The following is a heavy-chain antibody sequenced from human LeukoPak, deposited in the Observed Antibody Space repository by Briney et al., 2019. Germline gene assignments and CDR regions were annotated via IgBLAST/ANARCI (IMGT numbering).Heavy chain of an antibody. J-gene: IGHJ4*02. CDR3: ARHGSAGTVDY. Sequence: GESLKISCEGSGYSFTNYWIGWVRQTPGKGLEWMGRIDPSDSYTNYSPSFQGHVTISADKSISTAYLQWSSLKASDTAMYYCARHGSAGTVDYWGQGTLVTVSS. CDR2: IDPSDSYT. D-gene: IGHD6-13*01. V-gene: IGHV5-10-1*01. CDR1: GYSFTNYW.